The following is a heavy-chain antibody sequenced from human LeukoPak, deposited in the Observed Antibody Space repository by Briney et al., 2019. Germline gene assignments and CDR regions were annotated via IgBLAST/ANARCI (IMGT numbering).Heavy chain of an antibody. J-gene: IGHJ4*02. V-gene: IGHV3-21*01. Sequence: GGSLRLSCAASGFTFSSYSMNWVRQAPGKGLEWVSSISSSSSYIYYADSVKGRFTISRDNAKNSLYLQMNSLRVEDTAVYYCARIKYYYDSSGYYFWGQGTLVTVSS. CDR1: GFTFSSYS. CDR2: ISSSSSYI. D-gene: IGHD3-22*01. CDR3: ARIKYYYDSSGYYF.